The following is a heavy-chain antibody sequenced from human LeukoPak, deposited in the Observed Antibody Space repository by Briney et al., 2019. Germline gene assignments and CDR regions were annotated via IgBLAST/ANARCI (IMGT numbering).Heavy chain of an antibody. CDR3: ARGGGINPWYFDL. D-gene: IGHD2-15*01. V-gene: IGHV3-7*01. J-gene: IGHJ2*01. Sequence: GGSLRLSCAASGFTFSSYWMSWVRQAPGKGLEWVANIKQDGSEKYYVDSVKGRFTISRDNAKNSLYLQMNSLRAEDTAVYYCARGGGINPWYFDLWGRGTLVTVSS. CDR1: GFTFSSYW. CDR2: IKQDGSEK.